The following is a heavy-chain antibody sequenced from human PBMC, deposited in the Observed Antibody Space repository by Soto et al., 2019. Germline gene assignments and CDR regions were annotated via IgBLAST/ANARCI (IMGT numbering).Heavy chain of an antibody. CDR3: AKDAYYYDSSGSDAFDI. V-gene: IGHV3-30*18. J-gene: IGHJ3*02. CDR2: ISYDGSNK. D-gene: IGHD3-22*01. Sequence: QVQLVESGGGVVQPGRSLRLSCAASGFTFSSYGMHWVRQAPGKGLEWVAVISYDGSNKYYADSVKGRFTISRDNSKNXRYLQMNRLRAEDTAVYYCAKDAYYYDSSGSDAFDIWGQGTMVTVSS. CDR1: GFTFSSYG.